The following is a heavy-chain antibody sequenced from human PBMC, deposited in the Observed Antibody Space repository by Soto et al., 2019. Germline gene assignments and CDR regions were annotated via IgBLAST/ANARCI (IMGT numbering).Heavy chain of an antibody. CDR3: SKSLDY. Sequence: XGSLRLSCAASGFTFNSNWMDWVRQAPGKGLEWVANINQDGSEKNYVDSVKGRFTISRDNAKNSLYLQMSSLTAEDSALYYCSKSLDYWGQGALVTVSS. V-gene: IGHV3-7*01. CDR1: GFTFNSNW. CDR2: INQDGSEK. J-gene: IGHJ4*02.